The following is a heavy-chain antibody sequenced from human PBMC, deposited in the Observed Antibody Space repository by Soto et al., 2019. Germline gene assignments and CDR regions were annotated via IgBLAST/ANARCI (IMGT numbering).Heavy chain of an antibody. D-gene: IGHD6-19*01. CDR1: GYPFSKYA. V-gene: IGHV3-23*01. J-gene: IGHJ5*02. CDR2: VSRSGAAT. Sequence: GGSLRLSCAASGYPFSKYAMIWVRQATGQGLDWVAGVSRSGAATYYADSVKGRFTISRDNSKNTLSLQMNSLRAEDTALYYCAKGSGEVPTNWFDPWGQGTLVTVSS. CDR3: AKGSGEVPTNWFDP.